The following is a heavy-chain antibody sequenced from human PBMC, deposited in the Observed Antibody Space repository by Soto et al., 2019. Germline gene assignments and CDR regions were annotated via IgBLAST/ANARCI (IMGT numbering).Heavy chain of an antibody. CDR1: GGSISSYY. CDR2: IYYSGST. D-gene: IGHD3-9*01. Sequence: SETLSLTCTVSGGSISSYYWSWIRQPPGKGLEWIGYIYYSGSTNYNPSLKSRVTISVDTSKNQFSLKLSSVTAADTAVYYCASSDILTGYRFDPWGQGTLVTV. J-gene: IGHJ5*02. CDR3: ASSDILTGYRFDP. V-gene: IGHV4-59*01.